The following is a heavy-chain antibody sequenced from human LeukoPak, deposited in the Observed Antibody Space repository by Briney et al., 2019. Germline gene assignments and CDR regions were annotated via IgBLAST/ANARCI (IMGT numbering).Heavy chain of an antibody. CDR1: GGSISSSSYY. CDR3: ARDYYYDSSGYHDWYFDL. J-gene: IGHJ2*01. D-gene: IGHD3-22*01. CDR2: IYYSGST. V-gene: IGHV4-61*01. Sequence: SETLSLTCTVSGGSISSSSYYWSWIRQPPGKGLEWIGYIYYSGSTNYNPSLKSRVTISVDTSKNQFSLKLSSVTAADTAVYYCARDYYYDSSGYHDWYFDLWGRGTLVTVSS.